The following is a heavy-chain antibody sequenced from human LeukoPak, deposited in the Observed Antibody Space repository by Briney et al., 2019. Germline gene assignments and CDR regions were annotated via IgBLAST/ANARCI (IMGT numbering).Heavy chain of an antibody. D-gene: IGHD3-10*01. J-gene: IGHJ4*02. Sequence: SETLSLTCTVSGGSISSSSYYWGWIRQPPGKGLEWIGSIYYSGSTYYNPSLKSQVTISVDTSKNQFSLKLSSVTAADTAVYYCARRDGSGSNHLNWGQGTLVIVSS. V-gene: IGHV4-39*01. CDR3: ARRDGSGSNHLN. CDR1: GGSISSSSYY. CDR2: IYYSGST.